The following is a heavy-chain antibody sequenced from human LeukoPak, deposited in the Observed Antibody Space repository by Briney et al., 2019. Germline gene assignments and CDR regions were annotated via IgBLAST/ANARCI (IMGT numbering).Heavy chain of an antibody. CDR3: ARSQGDDFWSGYATIDF. CDR2: IYSGGST. CDR1: GFTVRSDY. J-gene: IGHJ4*02. Sequence: GGSLRLSCAASGFTVRSDYMSWVRQAPGKGLEWDSVIYSGGSTYYAVSVKGRFTISRDNSKHTLYLQMNSLRAEDTAVYYCARSQGDDFWSGYATIDFWGQGTLVTVSS. V-gene: IGHV3-53*01. D-gene: IGHD3-3*01.